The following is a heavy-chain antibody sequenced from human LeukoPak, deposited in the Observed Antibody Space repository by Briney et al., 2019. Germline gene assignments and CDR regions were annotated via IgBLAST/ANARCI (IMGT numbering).Heavy chain of an antibody. CDR3: AKEGSSWSTFDY. CDR1: GFTFSNAW. D-gene: IGHD6-13*01. Sequence: GGSLRLSCAASGFTFSNAWMSWVRQAPGKGLEWVSGISWNSRSIAYADSVKGRFTISRDNAKNSLYLQMNSLRAEDMALYYCAKEGSSWSTFDYWGQGTLVTVSS. V-gene: IGHV3-9*03. CDR2: ISWNSRSI. J-gene: IGHJ4*02.